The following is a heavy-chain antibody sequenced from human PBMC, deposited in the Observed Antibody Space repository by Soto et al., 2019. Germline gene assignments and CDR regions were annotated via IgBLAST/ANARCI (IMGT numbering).Heavy chain of an antibody. CDR3: ARDKRYCSGGSCYSDYYYGMDV. J-gene: IGHJ6*02. CDR1: GYTDTIDG. Sequence: KVYRKASGYTDTIDGISGVPQTPVQGLEWRGGISAYNGNANYAQKLQGRVTMTTDTSTSTAYMEMRSLRSDATAVYYCARDKRYCSGGSCYSDYYYGMDVWGPGTTVTLSS. D-gene: IGHD2-15*01. CDR2: ISAYNGNA. V-gene: IGHV1-18*01.